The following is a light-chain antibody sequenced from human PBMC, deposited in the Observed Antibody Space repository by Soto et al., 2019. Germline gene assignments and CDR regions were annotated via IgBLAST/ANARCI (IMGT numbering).Light chain of an antibody. CDR3: HQRQSWPRT. CDR1: RRVSSY. Sequence: DIVVTQSPATLSLSPGDRATLSCRASRRVSSYLAWYQQKAGQAPRLLIYDASNRAAGTPARFSGSGSGTDFTLTISDVQPEDFALYYCHQRQSWPRTFGQGTKVDIK. J-gene: IGKJ1*01. V-gene: IGKV3-11*01. CDR2: DAS.